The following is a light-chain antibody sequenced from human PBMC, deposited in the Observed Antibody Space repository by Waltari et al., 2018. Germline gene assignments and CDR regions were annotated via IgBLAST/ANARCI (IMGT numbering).Light chain of an antibody. V-gene: IGLV2-14*01. Sequence: QSAPSQPASVSGSPGQSITISCTGSSSDVGGYNYVSWYQQHQGKAPKLLIYEVSNRPSGVSNRFSGSKSGNTASLTISGLQAEDEADYYCSSYTSSSTVVFGGGTKVTVL. CDR2: EVS. CDR3: SSYTSSSTVV. CDR1: SSDVGGYNY. J-gene: IGLJ2*01.